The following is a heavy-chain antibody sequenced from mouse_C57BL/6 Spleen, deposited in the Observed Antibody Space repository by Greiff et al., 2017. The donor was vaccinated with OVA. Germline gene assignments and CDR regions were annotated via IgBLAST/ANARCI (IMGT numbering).Heavy chain of an antibody. CDR2: ISYDGSN. V-gene: IGHV3-6*01. J-gene: IGHJ2*01. CDR1: GYSITSGYY. CDR3: ARAVLDY. Sequence: EVQLQQSGPGLVKPSQSLSLTCSVTGYSITSGYYWNWLRQFPGNKLEWMGYISYDGSNNYNPSLKTRISITRDTAKNQFILKMNSVTTEDTATYYCARAVLDYWGQGTTLTVSS.